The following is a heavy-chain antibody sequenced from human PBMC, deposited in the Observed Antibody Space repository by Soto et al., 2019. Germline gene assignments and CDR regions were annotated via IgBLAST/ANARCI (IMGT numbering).Heavy chain of an antibody. CDR1: GGSISSSSYY. Sequence: QLQLQESGPGLVKPSETLSLTCTVSGGSISSSSYYWGWIRQPPGKGLEWIGSIYYSGSTYYNPSLQSRGTRSVDTSKNQFALKLSSVTAADTAVYYCARLRESGSVDYWGQGTLVSVSS. J-gene: IGHJ4*02. D-gene: IGHD1-26*01. V-gene: IGHV4-39*01. CDR2: IYYSGST. CDR3: ARLRESGSVDY.